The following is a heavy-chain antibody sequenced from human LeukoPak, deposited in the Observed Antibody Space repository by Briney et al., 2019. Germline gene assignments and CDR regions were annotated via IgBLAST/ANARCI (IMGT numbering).Heavy chain of an antibody. V-gene: IGHV1-69*06. Sequence: SVKVSCKASGGTFSSYAISWVRQAPGQGLEWMGGIIPIFGTANYAQKFQGRVTITADKSTSTAYMELSSLRSEDTAVYYCARAAAAGTPNWFDPWGQGTLVTVSS. CDR2: IIPIFGTA. D-gene: IGHD6-13*01. CDR1: GGTFSSYA. CDR3: ARAAAAGTPNWFDP. J-gene: IGHJ5*02.